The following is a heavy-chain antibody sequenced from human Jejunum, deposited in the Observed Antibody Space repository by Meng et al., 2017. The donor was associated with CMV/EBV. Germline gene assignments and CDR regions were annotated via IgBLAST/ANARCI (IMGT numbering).Heavy chain of an antibody. V-gene: IGHV1-2*06. D-gene: IGHD2-2*01. CDR1: TFPDYY. CDR2: IDPKSGNP. J-gene: IGHJ4*02. CDR3: ARDRVVCGSTTWRGLGD. Sequence: TFPDYYVHWLRHAPGQGLEWMGHIDPKSGNPNYAQKFQGRITMTRNTSINTSYMELSSLRFHDAAHYFCARDRVVCGSTTWRGLGDWGQGTLVTVSS.